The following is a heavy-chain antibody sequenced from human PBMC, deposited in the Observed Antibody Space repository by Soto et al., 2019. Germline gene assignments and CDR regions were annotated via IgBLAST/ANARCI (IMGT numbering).Heavy chain of an antibody. CDR3: ASRDPGTSVDY. CDR1: GGSFTSNNW. V-gene: IGHV4-4*02. CDR2: IYRTGST. J-gene: IGHJ4*02. Sequence: SETLSLTCAVSGGSFTSNNWWTWVRQPPGQGLEWIGEIYRTGSTNYNPSLKSRVTISLDKSENQFSLKVTSLTAADTAVYYCASRDPGTSVDYWGKGTLVTVS. D-gene: IGHD1-7*01.